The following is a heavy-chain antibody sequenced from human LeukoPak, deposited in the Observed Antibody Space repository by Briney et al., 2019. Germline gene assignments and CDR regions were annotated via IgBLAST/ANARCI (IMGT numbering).Heavy chain of an antibody. CDR2: IRYDGSNK. J-gene: IGHJ6*03. CDR1: GFSFSNYA. V-gene: IGHV3-30*02. Sequence: GGSLRLSCAGSGFSFSNYAMSWVRQAPGKGLEWVAFIRYDGSNKYYAGSVKGRFTISRDNSKNTLYLQMNSLRAEDTAVYYCAKDYYYYMDVWGKGTTVTVSS. CDR3: AKDYYYYMDV.